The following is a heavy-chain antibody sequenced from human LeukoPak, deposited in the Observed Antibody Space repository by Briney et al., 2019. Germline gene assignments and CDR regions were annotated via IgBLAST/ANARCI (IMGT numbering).Heavy chain of an antibody. CDR1: GFTFSSYA. CDR2: ISGSGGST. CDR3: AKAYYYGSGSYQAPYYFDY. Sequence: PGGSLRLSCAASGFTFSSYAMNWVRQAPGKGLEWVSAISGSGGSTYYADSVKGRFTISRDNSKNTLYLQMNSLRAEDTAVYYCAKAYYYGSGSYQAPYYFDYWGQGTLVTVSS. D-gene: IGHD3-10*01. V-gene: IGHV3-23*01. J-gene: IGHJ4*02.